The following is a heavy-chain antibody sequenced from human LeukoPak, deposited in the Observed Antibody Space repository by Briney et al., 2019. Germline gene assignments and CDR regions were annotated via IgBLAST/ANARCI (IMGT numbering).Heavy chain of an antibody. D-gene: IGHD2-2*01. Sequence: PGGSLRLSCAASGFAFSSSWMSWVRQAPGKGLEWVANIKQDGSETYYVDSLKGRFTVSRDNAKNSVYLQMNNLRAEDTAVYYSARRAPGYCITTSCPDTYYYYYYMDVWGKGTTVTVSS. CDR1: GFAFSSSW. V-gene: IGHV3-7*01. J-gene: IGHJ6*03. CDR2: IKQDGSET. CDR3: ARRAPGYCITTSCPDTYYYYYYMDV.